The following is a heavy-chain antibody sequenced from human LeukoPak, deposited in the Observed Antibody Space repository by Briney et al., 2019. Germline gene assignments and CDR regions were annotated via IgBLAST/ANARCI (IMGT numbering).Heavy chain of an antibody. CDR3: ARSAFGNPWFDP. V-gene: IGHV4-59*08. CDR1: GGSINNYY. J-gene: IGHJ5*02. CDR2: IYYTGST. Sequence: SETLSLTCTVSGGSINNYYWSWVRQPPGAGLEWLAYIYYTGSTNYNPSLKTRLTISVDTSKNQFSLRLNSVTAADTAVYYCARSAFGNPWFDPWGQGTLVTVSS. D-gene: IGHD3-16*01.